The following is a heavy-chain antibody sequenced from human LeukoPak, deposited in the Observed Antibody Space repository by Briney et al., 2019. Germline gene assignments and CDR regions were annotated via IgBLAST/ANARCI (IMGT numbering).Heavy chain of an antibody. CDR3: VPEGFDI. J-gene: IGHJ3*02. Sequence: GGSLRLSCAVSGFTFSRFAMNWVRRAPGKGLEWISIISGSGSSAYYADSVKGRFIISRDNFKNTVHLEMSSLRAEDTALYYCVPEGFDIWGQGTMVTVSS. CDR1: GFTFSRFA. V-gene: IGHV3-23*01. CDR2: ISGSGSSA.